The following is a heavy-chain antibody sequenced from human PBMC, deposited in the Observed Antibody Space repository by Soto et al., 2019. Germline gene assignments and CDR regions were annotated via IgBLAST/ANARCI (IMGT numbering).Heavy chain of an antibody. J-gene: IGHJ6*02. CDR2: MNPNSGNT. Sequence: ALVKVSCKASGYTFTSYDINWVRQATGQGLEWMGWMNPNSGNTGYAQKFQGRVTMTRNTSISTAYMELSSLRSEDTAVYYCARYYDFWSGYTPLGYYYYGMDVWGQGTTVTVSS. CDR3: ARYYDFWSGYTPLGYYYYGMDV. V-gene: IGHV1-8*01. CDR1: GYTFTSYD. D-gene: IGHD3-3*01.